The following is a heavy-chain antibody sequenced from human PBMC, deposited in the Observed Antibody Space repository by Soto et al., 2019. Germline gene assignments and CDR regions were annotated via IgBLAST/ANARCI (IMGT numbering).Heavy chain of an antibody. D-gene: IGHD4-4*01. Sequence: SGPTLVKPTQTLTLTCTFSGFSLSTSGVAVGWIRQPPGKALDWLALIYGNDDKRYRPSLKSRLTITKDTSENQVVLTMTNMDPVDTATYYCAHRRNSNYAYWGQGTLVTVSS. V-gene: IGHV2-5*01. CDR2: IYGNDDK. CDR3: AHRRNSNYAY. CDR1: GFSLSTSGVA. J-gene: IGHJ4*02.